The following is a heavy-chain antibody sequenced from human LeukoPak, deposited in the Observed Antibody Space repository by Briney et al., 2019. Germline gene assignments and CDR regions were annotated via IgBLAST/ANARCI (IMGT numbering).Heavy chain of an antibody. J-gene: IGHJ4*02. Sequence: ASVKVSCKASGYTFTSYGISWVRQAPGQGLEWMGWISAYNGNTNYAQKFQGRVTITRDTSASTAYMELSSLRSEDTAVYYCARISYVVGNDYWGQGTLVTVSS. D-gene: IGHD3-10*02. CDR3: ARISYVVGNDY. V-gene: IGHV1-18*01. CDR1: GYTFTSYG. CDR2: ISAYNGNT.